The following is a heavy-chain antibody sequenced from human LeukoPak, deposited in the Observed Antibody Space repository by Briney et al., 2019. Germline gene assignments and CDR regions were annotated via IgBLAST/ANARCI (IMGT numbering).Heavy chain of an antibody. V-gene: IGHV4-30-4*08. Sequence: SQTLSLTCTVSGGSISSGDYYWSWIRQPPGKGLEWIGYIYYSGSTYYNPSLKSRVTISVDTSKNQFSLKLSSVTAADTAVYYCARTFIAARPDAFDIWGQGTMVTVSS. CDR1: GGSISSGDYY. J-gene: IGHJ3*02. CDR2: IYYSGST. CDR3: ARTFIAARPDAFDI. D-gene: IGHD6-6*01.